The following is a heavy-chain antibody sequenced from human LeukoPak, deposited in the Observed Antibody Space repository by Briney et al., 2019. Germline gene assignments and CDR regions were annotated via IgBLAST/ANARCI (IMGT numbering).Heavy chain of an antibody. V-gene: IGHV1-69*13. CDR2: IIPIFGTA. CDR1: GGTFSSYA. D-gene: IGHD2-2*01. Sequence: ASVKVSCKASGGTFSSYAISWVRQAPGQGLEWMGGIIPIFGTANYAQKFQGRVTITADESTSTAYMELSSLRSADTAVYYCARDREKYQLLLSQHWGQGTLVTVSS. J-gene: IGHJ1*01. CDR3: ARDREKYQLLLSQH.